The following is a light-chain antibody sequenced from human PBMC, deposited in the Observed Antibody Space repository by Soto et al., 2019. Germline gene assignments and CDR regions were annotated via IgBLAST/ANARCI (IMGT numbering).Light chain of an antibody. CDR2: AAS. Sequence: DVQMTQSPSSLSASVGDRVTITCRASQSISSYLNWYQQKPGKDPKLLIYAASSLQSGVPSRFSGSGSGTDFTLTISTLQPEDFATYYFQQSYSTPYTFGQGTKLDIK. CDR1: QSISSY. CDR3: QQSYSTPYT. J-gene: IGKJ2*01. V-gene: IGKV1-39*01.